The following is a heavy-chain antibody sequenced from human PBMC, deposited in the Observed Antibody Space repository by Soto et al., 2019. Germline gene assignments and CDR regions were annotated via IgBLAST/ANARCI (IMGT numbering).Heavy chain of an antibody. CDR3: ARGIRGYYGSDS. Sequence: PGGSLILSCAASGFTFGSYWMHWVRQAPGKGLVWVSRINSDGTSTFYADSVKGRFTISRDNAKNVLYLQINSLRDEDTAVYYCARGIRGYYGSDSWGQGTLVTVSS. CDR1: GFTFGSYW. D-gene: IGHD3-10*01. J-gene: IGHJ4*02. CDR2: INSDGTST. V-gene: IGHV3-74*01.